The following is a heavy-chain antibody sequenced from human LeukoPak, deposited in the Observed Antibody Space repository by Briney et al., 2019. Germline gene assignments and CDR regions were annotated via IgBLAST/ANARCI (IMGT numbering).Heavy chain of an antibody. Sequence: PSETLSLTCTVSRGSISTYYWSWIRQPPRKGLEWIGYIYYSGSTNYSPSLKSRVTISVDTSKNQFSLKLSSVTEADTAVYYCARDSTDYYGSGSFSYDYWGQGTLVTVSS. V-gene: IGHV4-59*01. CDR2: IYYSGST. J-gene: IGHJ4*02. CDR3: ARDSTDYYGSGSFSYDY. CDR1: RGSISTYY. D-gene: IGHD3-10*01.